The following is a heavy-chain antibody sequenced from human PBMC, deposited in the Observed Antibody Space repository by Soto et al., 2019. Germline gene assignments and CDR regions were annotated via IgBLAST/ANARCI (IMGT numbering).Heavy chain of an antibody. CDR2: IYYSGST. CDR3: ARERPDGSRLDP. CDR1: GPSISSGDYY. V-gene: IGHV4-30-4*01. J-gene: IGHJ5*02. D-gene: IGHD6-13*01. Sequence: SETLSLTCTLSGPSISSGDYYWRWIRQPPGRGLEWIGYIYYSGSTYYNPSLKSRVTISVDTSKNQFSLKLSSVTAADTAVYYCARERPDGSRLDPWGQGTLVTVS.